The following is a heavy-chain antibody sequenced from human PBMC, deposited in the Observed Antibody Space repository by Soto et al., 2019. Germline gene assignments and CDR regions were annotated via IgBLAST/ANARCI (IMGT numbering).Heavy chain of an antibody. CDR3: AKGGYSYGPLDY. Sequence: GGSQRRSSEASGFRFDDYTMHWVRQAPGKGLEWVSLISWDGGSTYYADSVKGRFTISRDNSKNSLYLQMNSLRTEDTALYYCAKGGYSYGPLDYWGQGT. V-gene: IGHV3-43*01. J-gene: IGHJ4*02. D-gene: IGHD5-18*01. CDR1: GFRFDDYT. CDR2: ISWDGGST.